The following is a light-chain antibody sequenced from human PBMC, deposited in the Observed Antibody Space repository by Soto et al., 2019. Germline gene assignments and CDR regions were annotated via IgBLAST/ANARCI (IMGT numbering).Light chain of an antibody. J-gene: IGLJ1*01. CDR3: NSYTSSSTLYV. CDR1: SSDIGGYNY. CDR2: EVS. Sequence: QSALTQPASVPGSPGQSITISCTGTSSDIGGYNYVSWYQQHPGKAPKLMLYEVSNRPSGISNRFSGSKSGNTASLTITGLQAEDEADYYCNSYTSSSTLYVFGTGTKVTVL. V-gene: IGLV2-14*01.